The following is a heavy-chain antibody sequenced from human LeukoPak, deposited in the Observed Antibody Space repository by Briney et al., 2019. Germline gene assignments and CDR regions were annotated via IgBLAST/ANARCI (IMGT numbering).Heavy chain of an antibody. Sequence: GGSLRLSCAASGFTFSSYAMHWVRQAPGKGLEWVAVISYDGSNKYYADSVKGRFTISRDNSKNTLYLQMNSLRAEDTAVYYCARASRYSSSWSPLEYWGQGTLVTVSS. D-gene: IGHD6-13*01. CDR1: GFTFSSYA. V-gene: IGHV3-30-3*01. CDR3: ARASRYSSSWSPLEY. J-gene: IGHJ4*02. CDR2: ISYDGSNK.